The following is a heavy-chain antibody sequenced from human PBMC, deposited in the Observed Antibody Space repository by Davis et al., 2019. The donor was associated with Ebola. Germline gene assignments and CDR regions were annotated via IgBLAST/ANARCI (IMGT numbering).Heavy chain of an antibody. D-gene: IGHD6-13*01. Sequence: GSLRLSCAASGFTFSSYAMSWIRQPPGKGLEWIGEINHSGSTNYNPSLKSRVTISVDTSKNQFSLKLSSVTAADTAVYYCARGGYSSSWYFWGQGTLVTVSS. CDR2: INHSGST. CDR1: GFTFSSYA. J-gene: IGHJ4*02. CDR3: ARGGYSSSWYF. V-gene: IGHV4-34*01.